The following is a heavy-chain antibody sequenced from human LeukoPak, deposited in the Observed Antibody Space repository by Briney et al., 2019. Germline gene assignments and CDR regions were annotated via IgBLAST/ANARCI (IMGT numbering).Heavy chain of an antibody. D-gene: IGHD1-26*01. J-gene: IGHJ6*02. CDR2: IIPIFGTA. CDR1: GGTFSSYA. Sequence: SVKVSCKASGGTFSSYAISWVRQAPGQGLEWMGGIIPIFGTANYAQKFQGRVTITTDESTSTAYMELSSLRSEDTAVYYCATVKGKGVGAQERYYYGMASGAKGPRSPSP. CDR3: ATVKGKGVGAQERYYYGMAS. V-gene: IGHV1-69*05.